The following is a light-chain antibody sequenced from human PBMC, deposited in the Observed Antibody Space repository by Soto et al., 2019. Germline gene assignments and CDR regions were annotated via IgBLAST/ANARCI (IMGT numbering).Light chain of an antibody. CDR3: QQYGSSSFT. J-gene: IGKJ2*01. CDR1: HSVASTY. V-gene: IGKV3-20*01. Sequence: EIVLTQSPATLSLSPGEGATLSCRASHSVASTYLAWYQQKPGLAPRLIIYGASNRVSGTPDRFSGGVSGTDFTLTISRLVPEDFAVDYCQQYGSSSFTFGQGTKLVIK. CDR2: GAS.